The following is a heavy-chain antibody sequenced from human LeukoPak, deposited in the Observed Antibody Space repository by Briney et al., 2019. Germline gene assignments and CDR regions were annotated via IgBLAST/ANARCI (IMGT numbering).Heavy chain of an antibody. CDR3: AKSKRIQLWLRGYFDY. CDR2: ISGSGGST. V-gene: IGHV3-23*01. CDR1: GFTFSSYA. J-gene: IGHJ4*02. D-gene: IGHD5-18*01. Sequence: GGSLRLSCAASGFTFSSYAMSWVRQAPGKGLEWVSAISGSGGSTYYADSVKGRFTISRDNSKNTLYLQMNSLRAEDTAVYYCAKSKRIQLWLRGYFDYWGQGTLVTVSS.